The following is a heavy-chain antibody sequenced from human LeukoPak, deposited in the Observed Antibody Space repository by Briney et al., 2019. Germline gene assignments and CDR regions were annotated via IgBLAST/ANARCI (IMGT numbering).Heavy chain of an antibody. Sequence: GGSLRLSCEASGFTVSSNYMSWVRQAPGKGLEWVSVIYSGGRTYYAASVRGRFTISRDNSKNTLYLQMNSLRAEDTAVYYCAKYAVRDMFFGDYWGQGTLVAVSS. CDR3: AKYAVRDMFFGDY. D-gene: IGHD3/OR15-3a*01. V-gene: IGHV3-53*01. CDR1: GFTVSSNY. J-gene: IGHJ4*02. CDR2: IYSGGRT.